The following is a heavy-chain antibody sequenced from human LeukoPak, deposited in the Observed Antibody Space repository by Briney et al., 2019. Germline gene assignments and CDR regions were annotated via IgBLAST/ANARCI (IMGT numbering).Heavy chain of an antibody. CDR2: IYYSGST. D-gene: IGHD3-10*01. Sequence: PSETLSLPCTVSGGSISSSSYYWGWIRQPPGKGLEWIGSIYYSGSTYYNPSLKSRVTISVDTSKNQFSLKLSSVTAADTAVYYCASRSMVRGVLDYWGQGTLVTVSS. CDR3: ASRSMVRGVLDY. V-gene: IGHV4-39*01. J-gene: IGHJ4*02. CDR1: GGSISSSSYY.